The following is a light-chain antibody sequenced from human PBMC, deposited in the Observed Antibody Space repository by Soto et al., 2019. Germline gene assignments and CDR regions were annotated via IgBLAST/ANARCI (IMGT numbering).Light chain of an antibody. CDR3: AAWDDSLNGSV. V-gene: IGLV1-44*01. CDR1: SSNIGSYT. Sequence: QSVLTQPPSASGTPGQTVTVSCSGSSSNIGSYTVNWYQQLPGTAPKLVIYSNHQRPSGVPDRFSGSKSGTSASLAISGLQYKDEADYYCAAWDDSLNGSVFGSGTQLTVL. J-gene: IGLJ7*01. CDR2: SNH.